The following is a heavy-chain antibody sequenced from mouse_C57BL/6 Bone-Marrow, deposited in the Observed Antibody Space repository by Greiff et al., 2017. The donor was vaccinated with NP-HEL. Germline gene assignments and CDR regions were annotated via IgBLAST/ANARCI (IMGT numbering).Heavy chain of an antibody. J-gene: IGHJ2*01. V-gene: IGHV1-26*01. CDR1: GYTFTDYY. CDR2: INPNNGGT. CDR3: AREFYYFDY. Sequence: EVQLQQSGPELVKPGASVKISCKASGYTFTDYYMNWVKQSHGKSLEWIGDINPNNGGTSYNQKFKGKATLTVDKSSSTAYMELRSLTSEDSAVYYCAREFYYFDYWGQGTTLTVSS.